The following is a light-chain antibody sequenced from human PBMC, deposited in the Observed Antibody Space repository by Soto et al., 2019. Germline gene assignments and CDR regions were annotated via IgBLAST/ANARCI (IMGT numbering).Light chain of an antibody. CDR1: SGHSSYA. V-gene: IGLV4-69*01. Sequence: QLVLTQSPCASASLGASVKLTCTLSSGHSSYAIAWHQQQPEKGPRYLMKLNSDGSHSKGDGIPHRFSGSSSGAERYLTISSLQSEDEADYYCQTWGSRTVVFGGGTKVTVL. CDR2: LNSDGSH. J-gene: IGLJ2*01. CDR3: QTWGSRTVV.